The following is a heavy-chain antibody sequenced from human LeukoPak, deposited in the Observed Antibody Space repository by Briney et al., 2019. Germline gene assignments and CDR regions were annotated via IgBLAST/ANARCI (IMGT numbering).Heavy chain of an antibody. V-gene: IGHV1-69*04. CDR3: ARRRVSGGSGSSDYYYYGMDV. J-gene: IGHJ6*02. CDR1: GGTFSSYA. CDR2: IIPILGIA. D-gene: IGHD3-10*01. Sequence: SVKVSCKASGGTFSSYAISWVRQAPGQGLEWIGRIIPILGIANYAQKFQGRVTITADKSTSTAYMELSSLRSEDTAVYYCARRRVSGGSGSSDYYYYGMDVWGQGTTVTVSS.